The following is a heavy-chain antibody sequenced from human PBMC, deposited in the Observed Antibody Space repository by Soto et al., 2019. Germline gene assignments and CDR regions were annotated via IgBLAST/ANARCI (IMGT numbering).Heavy chain of an antibody. D-gene: IGHD2-21*02. CDR3: ARESGDWPLNWFDP. CDR2: ITSDGKSK. Sequence: GLSLRLSCAASGFNFSNHWMHRVRQRPGEGLVWVSRITSDGKSKAYAESVKGRFAISRDNAKNTLYLQMNGLTAEDTAVYYCARESGDWPLNWFDPWGQGTLVTVSS. J-gene: IGHJ5*02. CDR1: GFNFSNHW. V-gene: IGHV3-74*01.